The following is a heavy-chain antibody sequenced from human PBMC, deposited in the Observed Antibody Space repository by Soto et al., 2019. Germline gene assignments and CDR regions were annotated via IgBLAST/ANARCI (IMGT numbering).Heavy chain of an antibody. CDR1: GGTFSSYA. Sequence: GASVKVSCKASGGTFSSYAISWVRQAPGQGLEWMGGIIPIPGTANYAQKFQGRVTITADESTSTAYMELSSLRSEDTAVYYCARSQGSSSCLEIYYYYYYGMDVWGQGTTVTVSS. D-gene: IGHD2-2*01. J-gene: IGHJ6*02. V-gene: IGHV1-69*13. CDR2: IIPIPGTA. CDR3: ARSQGSSSCLEIYYYYYYGMDV.